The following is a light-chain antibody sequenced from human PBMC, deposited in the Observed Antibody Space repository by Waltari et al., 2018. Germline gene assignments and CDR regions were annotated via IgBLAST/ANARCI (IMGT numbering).Light chain of an antibody. CDR1: SSDVGGHNY. V-gene: IGLV2-8*01. CDR3: SSYAGSNNVV. J-gene: IGLJ2*01. CDR2: EVS. Sequence: QSALTQPPSASGSPGQPVTISCTGTSSDVGGHNYVSWYQPHPGKAPKLMIYEVSKRPSGVPDLFSGAKSGNTASLTVSGLQAEDEADYYCSSYAGSNNVVFGGGTKLTVI.